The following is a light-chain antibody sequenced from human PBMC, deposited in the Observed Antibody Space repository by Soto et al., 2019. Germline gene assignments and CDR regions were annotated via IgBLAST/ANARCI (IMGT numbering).Light chain of an antibody. CDR3: SSYAGNYIFV. CDR2: EVT. V-gene: IGLV2-8*01. J-gene: IGLJ1*01. CDR1: SSDVGGYTY. Sequence: TQPPSASGSPGQSVTISWTGTSSDVGGYTYVSWYQQHPGKAPKLMIYEVTKRPSGVPDRFFGSRSGNTASLTISGLQAEDEGDYYCSSYAGNYIFVFGTGTKVTVL.